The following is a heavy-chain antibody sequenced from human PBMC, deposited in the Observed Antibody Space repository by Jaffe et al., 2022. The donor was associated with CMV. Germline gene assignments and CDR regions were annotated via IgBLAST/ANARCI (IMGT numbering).Heavy chain of an antibody. CDR3: ARDQADYGVYYFDY. D-gene: IGHD4-17*01. J-gene: IGHJ4*02. Sequence: QVQLVQSGAEVKKPGASVKVSCKASGYTFTSYAISWVRQAPGQGLEWMGWISAYNGNTNYVQKLQGRVTMTTDTSTSTAYMDLRSLRSDDTAVYYCARDQADYGVYYFDYWGQGTLVTVSS. V-gene: IGHV1-18*01. CDR2: ISAYNGNT. CDR1: GYTFTSYA.